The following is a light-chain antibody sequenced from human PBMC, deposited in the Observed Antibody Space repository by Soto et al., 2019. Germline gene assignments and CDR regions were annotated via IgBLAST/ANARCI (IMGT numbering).Light chain of an antibody. Sequence: QSVLTQPPSVSGAPGQRVTISCTGSSSNIGAGYDVHWYQQLPGRAPKLLIYANSNRPSGVPDRFSGSRSDTSASLAITGLQAEDEADDSCQSYDSSLSGFYVFGTGTKVTVL. J-gene: IGLJ1*01. CDR3: QSYDSSLSGFYV. CDR1: SSNIGAGYD. V-gene: IGLV1-40*01. CDR2: ANS.